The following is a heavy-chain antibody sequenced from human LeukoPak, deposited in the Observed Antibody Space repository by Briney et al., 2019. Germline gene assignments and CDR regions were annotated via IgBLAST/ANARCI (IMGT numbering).Heavy chain of an antibody. J-gene: IGHJ4*02. V-gene: IGHV4-34*01. CDR2: INHSGYT. CDR3: TRMTTGHDY. D-gene: IGHD4-17*01. Sequence: SETLSLTCAVSGVSFDDYYWAWVRQTPGKGLEWIGEINHSGYTNDSPSLKSRVTLSIDTSRKQFSLNLRSVTVADAGIYYCTRMTTGHDYWGQGTLVTVPS. CDR1: GVSFDDYY.